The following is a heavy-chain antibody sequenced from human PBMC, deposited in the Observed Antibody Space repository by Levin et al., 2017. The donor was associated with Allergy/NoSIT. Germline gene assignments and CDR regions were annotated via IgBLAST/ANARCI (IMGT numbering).Heavy chain of an antibody. Sequence: GGSLRLSCAASGFTVSSNYMSWVRQAPGKGLEWVSVFYSGGGTYYADSVKGRFTISRDDSKNTLYLQMHSLRAEDTAVYYCAREGVFYSGAFDIWGQGTMVTVSS. CDR2: FYSGGGT. CDR3: AREGVFYSGAFDI. D-gene: IGHD2-15*01. V-gene: IGHV3-53*01. J-gene: IGHJ3*02. CDR1: GFTVSSNY.